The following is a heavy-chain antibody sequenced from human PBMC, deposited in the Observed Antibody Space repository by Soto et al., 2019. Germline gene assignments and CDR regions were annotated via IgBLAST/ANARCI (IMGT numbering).Heavy chain of an antibody. CDR1: GFTFSGSA. Sequence: GSLRLSCAASGFTFSGSAMHWVRQASGKGLEWVGRIRSKANSYATAYAASVKGRFTISRDDSKNTAYLQMNSLKTEDTAVYYCTRRRGDYNYYYGMDVWGQGTTVTVSS. J-gene: IGHJ6*02. D-gene: IGHD2-21*02. CDR2: IRSKANSYAT. V-gene: IGHV3-73*01. CDR3: TRRRGDYNYYYGMDV.